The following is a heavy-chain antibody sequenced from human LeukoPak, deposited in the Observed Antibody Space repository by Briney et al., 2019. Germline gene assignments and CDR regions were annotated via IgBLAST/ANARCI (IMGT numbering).Heavy chain of an antibody. Sequence: PSETLSLTCAVSGGSISSGPYSWCWIRQPPGKGLEWIGYIYPRGSTYYNPSLKSRVTISVDTSKNQFSLKLSSVTAADTAVYYCARRTYITIFGVARRAFDIWGQGTMVTVSS. CDR1: GGSISSGPYS. CDR3: ARRTYITIFGVARRAFDI. J-gene: IGHJ3*02. V-gene: IGHV4-30-2*01. CDR2: IYPRGST. D-gene: IGHD3-3*01.